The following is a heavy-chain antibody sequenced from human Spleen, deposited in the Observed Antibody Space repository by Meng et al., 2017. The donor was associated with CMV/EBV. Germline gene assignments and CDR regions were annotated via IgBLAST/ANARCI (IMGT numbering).Heavy chain of an antibody. CDR1: GGSFSGYY. Sequence: SETLSLTCAVYGGSFSGYYWSWIRQPPGKGLEWIGEINHSGSTNYNPSLKSRVTISVDTSKNQFSLKLSSVTAADTAVYYCVRGGAARAGGYFDYWGQGTLVTVSS. CDR2: INHSGST. J-gene: IGHJ4*02. D-gene: IGHD6-6*01. CDR3: VRGGAARAGGYFDY. V-gene: IGHV4-34*01.